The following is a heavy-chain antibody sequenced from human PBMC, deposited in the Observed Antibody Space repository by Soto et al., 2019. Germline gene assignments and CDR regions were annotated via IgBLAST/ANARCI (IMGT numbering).Heavy chain of an antibody. V-gene: IGHV4-61*08. CDR3: ARGYYSSWYWFDR. J-gene: IGHJ2*01. CDR2: IYYSGST. D-gene: IGHD6-13*01. Sequence: QVQLQESGPGLVKPSETLSLTCTVSVSGGSVSTGVHYWSWIRQPPGKGLEWIGYIYYSGSTNYNPSLKSRVTIAVGTSKNQFSLKLASVTAADTTVYYCARGYYSSWYWFDRWGRGTVVTVSS. CDR1: GGSVSTGVHY.